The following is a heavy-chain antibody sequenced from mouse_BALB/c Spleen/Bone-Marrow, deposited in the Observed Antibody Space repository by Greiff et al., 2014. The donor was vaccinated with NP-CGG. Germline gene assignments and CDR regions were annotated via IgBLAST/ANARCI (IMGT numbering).Heavy chain of an antibody. J-gene: IGHJ4*01. D-gene: IGHD2-14*01. V-gene: IGHV1S137*01. CDR3: AGSGKVRNAMDY. Sequence: QVQLQQSGAELARPGVSVKISCKGSGYTFTDYAIHWVKQSHAKSLEWIGLISGYYGDAIYNQKFKGKATMTVDKSSSTAYMDLARLTSEDSAIYYCAGSGKVRNAMDYWGQGTSVTVSS. CDR1: GYTFTDYA. CDR2: ISGYYGDA.